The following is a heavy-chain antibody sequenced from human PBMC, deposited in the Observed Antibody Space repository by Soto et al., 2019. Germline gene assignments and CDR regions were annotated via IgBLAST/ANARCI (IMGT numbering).Heavy chain of an antibody. D-gene: IGHD2-15*01. CDR1: GYTFTSYD. CDR2: MNPNSGNT. V-gene: IGHV1-8*01. J-gene: IGHJ6*03. Sequence: ASVKVSCKASGYTFTSYDINWARQATGQGLEWMGWMNPNSGNTGYAQKFQGRVTMTRNTSISTAYMELSSLRSEDTAVYYCARGRKIVVVVAANRDYYYYMDVWGKGTTVTVSS. CDR3: ARGRKIVVVVAANRDYYYYMDV.